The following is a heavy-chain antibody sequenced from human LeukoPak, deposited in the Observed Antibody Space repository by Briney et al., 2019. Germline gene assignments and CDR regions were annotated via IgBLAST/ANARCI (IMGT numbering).Heavy chain of an antibody. Sequence: QPGRSLRLSCAASGFTFNSYAMHWVRQAPGKGLEWVAVMRSDGSNKNYADSVKGRFTISRDSSKNTLYLQMNSLRVEDTAVYYCARADPFDYWGQGTLVIVSS. CDR1: GFTFNSYA. CDR3: ARADPFDY. V-gene: IGHV3-30*04. CDR2: MRSDGSNK. J-gene: IGHJ4*02.